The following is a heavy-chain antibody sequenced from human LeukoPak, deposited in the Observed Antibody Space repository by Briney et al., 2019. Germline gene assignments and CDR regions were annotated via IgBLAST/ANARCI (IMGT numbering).Heavy chain of an antibody. J-gene: IGHJ4*02. D-gene: IGHD3-3*01. CDR1: GFTFTSYA. CDR2: ISASGSST. CDR3: AKGAQYDFWTGYTLEYFDV. V-gene: IGHV3-23*01. Sequence: PGGSLRLSCAASGFTFTSYAMNWVRQAPGTGLEWVSFISASGSSTHYADSVKGRFTISRDNSNNTLYLQINSLRAEDTAAYYCAKGAQYDFWTGYTLEYFDVWGKGTLVTVSS.